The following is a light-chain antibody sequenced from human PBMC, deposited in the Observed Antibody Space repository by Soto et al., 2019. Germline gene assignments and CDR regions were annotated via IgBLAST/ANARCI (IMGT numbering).Light chain of an antibody. CDR1: QSVSRNY. Sequence: DIGLPQSPGTLSLSPGGRATLSSRASQSVSRNYVAWYQQKPGQAPRLLIYDASNRATGIPARFSGSGSGTDFTLTISSLEPEDFAVYYCQQYSRSPLTFGQGTKVDIK. V-gene: IGKV3-20*01. CDR2: DAS. CDR3: QQYSRSPLT. J-gene: IGKJ1*01.